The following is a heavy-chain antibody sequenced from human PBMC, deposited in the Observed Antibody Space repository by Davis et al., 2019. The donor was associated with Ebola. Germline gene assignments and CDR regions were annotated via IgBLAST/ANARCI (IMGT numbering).Heavy chain of an antibody. CDR3: ARGYSSGWYDYFDY. Sequence: AASVKVSCKASGGTFSSYTISWVRQAPGQGLEWMGRINPSLDIANYAQKFQGRVTITADKSTSTAYMELSSLRSADTAVYYCARGYSSGWYDYFDYWGQGTLVTVSS. CDR1: GGTFSSYT. CDR2: INPSLDIA. D-gene: IGHD6-19*01. V-gene: IGHV1-69*02. J-gene: IGHJ4*02.